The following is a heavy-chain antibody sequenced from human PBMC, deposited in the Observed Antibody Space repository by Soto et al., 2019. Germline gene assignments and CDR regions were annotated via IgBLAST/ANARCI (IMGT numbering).Heavy chain of an antibody. CDR3: ARAVYHYDSGTYPLDY. CDR2: VYHSGTT. V-gene: IGHV4-59*11. D-gene: IGHD3-10*01. J-gene: IGHJ4*02. Sequence: PSETLSLTCTVSGGSISNHYWSWIRQPPGKGPEWIGYVYHSGTTNYNPSLESRVTISLDTSKNQFSLKLNSVTAADTAVYYCARAVYHYDSGTYPLDYWGQGTLVTVSS. CDR1: GGSISNHY.